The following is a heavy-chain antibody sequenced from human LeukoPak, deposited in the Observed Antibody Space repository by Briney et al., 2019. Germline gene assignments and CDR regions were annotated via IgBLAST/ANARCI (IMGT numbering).Heavy chain of an antibody. V-gene: IGHV4-59*01. CDR2: FSSSTNS. CDR3: VRDAHGGNSHFDF. J-gene: IGHJ4*02. CDR1: GGSISHYY. Sequence: PSETLSLTCTVSGGSISHYYWSWIRQSPVKGLEWIGYFSSSTNSRYNPSLKSRVTISVDTSNNQFSLKMNYVTAADTAIYYCVRDAHGGNSHFDFWGRGTLVTVSS. D-gene: IGHD4-23*01.